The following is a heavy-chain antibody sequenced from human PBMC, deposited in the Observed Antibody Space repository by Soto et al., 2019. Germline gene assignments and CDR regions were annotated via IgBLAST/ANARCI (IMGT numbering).Heavy chain of an antibody. CDR2: IIPIFGTA. J-gene: IGHJ6*02. Sequence: SVKVSCKASGGTFSSYAISWVRQAPGQGLEWMGGIIPIFGTANYAQKFQGRVTITADESTSTAYMELSSLRSEDTAVYYCAREGVEMATSNGMDVWGQGTTVTVSS. D-gene: IGHD5-12*01. CDR1: GGTFSSYA. V-gene: IGHV1-69*13. CDR3: AREGVEMATSNGMDV.